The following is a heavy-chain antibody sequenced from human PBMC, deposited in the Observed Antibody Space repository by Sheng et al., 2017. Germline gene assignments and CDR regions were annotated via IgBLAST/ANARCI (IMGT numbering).Heavy chain of an antibody. D-gene: IGHD6-25*01. J-gene: IGHJ4*02. CDR2: IKQDGSET. CDR3: VRGSGWVLHY. Sequence: EVHLVESGGGLVQPGGSLRLSCAASGFTLSDSWMDWVRQAPGKGLEWVAKIKQDGSETFYVDSVKGRFTISRDNAKNSLYLQMNSLRAEDTAVYYCVRGSGWVLHYWGQGSWSP. CDR1: GFTLSDSW. V-gene: IGHV3-7*01.